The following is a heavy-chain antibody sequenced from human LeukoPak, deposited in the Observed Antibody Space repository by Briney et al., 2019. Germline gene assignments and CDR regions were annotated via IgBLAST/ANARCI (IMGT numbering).Heavy chain of an antibody. CDR1: GYTFTSYG. CDR3: ARDPAMIVVADYYGMDV. J-gene: IGHJ6*02. Sequence: GASVKASCKASGYTFTSYGISWVRQAPGQGLEWMGWISAYNGNTNYAQKLQGRVTMTTDTSTSTAYMELRSLRSDDTAVYYCARDPAMIVVADYYGMDVWGQGTTVTVSS. CDR2: ISAYNGNT. D-gene: IGHD3-22*01. V-gene: IGHV1-18*01.